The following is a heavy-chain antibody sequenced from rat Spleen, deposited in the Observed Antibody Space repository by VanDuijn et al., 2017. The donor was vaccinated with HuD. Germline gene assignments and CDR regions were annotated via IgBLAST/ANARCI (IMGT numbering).Heavy chain of an antibody. Sequence: EVQLVESGGGLVQPGRSLKFSCAASGFTFSDFAMHWIRQAPMKGLEWVATISPSGGKTYYRDSVKGRFTISRDNAKNTQYLQMDSLRSEDTATYYCARGQHQPFDYWGQGVMVTVSS. CDR2: ISPSGGKT. D-gene: IGHD1-2*01. J-gene: IGHJ2*01. V-gene: IGHV5-19*01. CDR3: ARGQHQPFDY. CDR1: GFTFSDFA.